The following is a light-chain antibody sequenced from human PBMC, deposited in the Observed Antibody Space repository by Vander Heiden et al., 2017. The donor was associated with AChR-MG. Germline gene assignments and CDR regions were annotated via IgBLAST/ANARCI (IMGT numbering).Light chain of an antibody. V-gene: IGKV3-15*01. Sequence: IVMTQSPATLSVSPGERATHSCRASQSVSSNLAWYQQKPGQAPRLLIYGASTRATGIPARFSGSGSGTEFTLTISSLQSEDFAVYYCQHYNDWLITFGQGTRLEIK. J-gene: IGKJ5*01. CDR2: GAS. CDR3: QHYNDWLIT. CDR1: QSVSSN.